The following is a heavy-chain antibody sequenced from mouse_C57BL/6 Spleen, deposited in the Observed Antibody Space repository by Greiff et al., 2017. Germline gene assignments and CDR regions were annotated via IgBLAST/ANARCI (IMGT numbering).Heavy chain of an antibody. V-gene: IGHV1-82*01. CDR1: GYAFSSSW. D-gene: IGHD2-4*01. CDR3: ARSAYDYDVYYAMDY. Sequence: QVQLQQSGPELVKPGASVKISCKASGYAFSSSWMNWVKQRPGKGLEWIGRIYPGDGDTNYNGKFKGKATLTADKSSSTASMQLSSLTSEDSAVYFCARSAYDYDVYYAMDYWGQGTSVTVSS. CDR2: IYPGDGDT. J-gene: IGHJ4*01.